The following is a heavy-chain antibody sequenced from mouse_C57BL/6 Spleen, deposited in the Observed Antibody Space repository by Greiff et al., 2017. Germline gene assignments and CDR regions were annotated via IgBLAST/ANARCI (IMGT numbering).Heavy chain of an antibody. V-gene: IGHV1-18*01. CDR1: GYTFTDYS. J-gene: IGHJ2*01. CDR3: ARSRDYGNYVAFDY. Sequence: VQLQQSGPELVKPGASVKLPCKASGYTFTDYSMDWVKQSPGKSLEWIGDINPNNGGTIYNQKFKGKATLTVDKTSSTAYMELRSLTSEETAVYYWARSRDYGNYVAFDYWGQGTTLTVSS. D-gene: IGHD2-1*01. CDR2: INPNNGGT.